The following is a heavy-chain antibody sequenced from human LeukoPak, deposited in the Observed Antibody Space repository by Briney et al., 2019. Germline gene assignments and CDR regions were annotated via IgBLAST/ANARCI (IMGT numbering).Heavy chain of an antibody. Sequence: ASVKVSCKASGYTFTSYDVNWVRQATGQGLEWMGWMNPNSGNTGYAQKFQGRVTIARNTSISTAYMQLNSLRSEDTAVYYCARRVSYGDFDYWGQGTLVTVSS. CDR1: GYTFTSYD. D-gene: IGHD4-17*01. CDR2: MNPNSGNT. CDR3: ARRVSYGDFDY. V-gene: IGHV1-8*01. J-gene: IGHJ4*02.